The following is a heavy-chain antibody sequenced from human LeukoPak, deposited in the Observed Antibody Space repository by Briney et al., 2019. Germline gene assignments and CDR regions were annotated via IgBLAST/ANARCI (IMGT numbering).Heavy chain of an antibody. Sequence: PGGSLRLSCAASGFYFSDYYMTGIRQPPGKGVDGVSYISCIGCSLYSADSLKGRFTISRDNANNSLYLQMNSLRAEDTAVYYCARDSDQSNGTRGYNWFDPWGQGTLVTVSS. CDR3: ARDSDQSNGTRGYNWFDP. V-gene: IGHV3-11*01. J-gene: IGHJ5*02. D-gene: IGHD1-1*01. CDR2: ISCIGCSL. CDR1: GFYFSDYY.